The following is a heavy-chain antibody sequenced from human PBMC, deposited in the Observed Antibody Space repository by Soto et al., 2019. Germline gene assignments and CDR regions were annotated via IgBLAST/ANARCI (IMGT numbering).Heavy chain of an antibody. CDR2: ISYDGSNK. CDR3: AKDTAPVYGGYLDY. CDR1: GFTFSSYS. V-gene: IGHV3-30*18. Sequence: PGGSLRLSCAASGFTFSSYSMNWVRQAPGKGLEWVAVISYDGSNKYYADSVKGRFTISRDSSKNTLYLQMNSLRAEDMAMYYCAKDTAPVYGGYLDYWGQGTLVTVSS. J-gene: IGHJ4*02. D-gene: IGHD2-8*01.